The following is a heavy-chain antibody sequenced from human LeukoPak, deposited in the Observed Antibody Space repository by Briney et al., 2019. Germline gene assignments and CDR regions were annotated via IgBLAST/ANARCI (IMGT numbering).Heavy chain of an antibody. CDR1: GFTFSSYG. J-gene: IGHJ6*02. Sequence: PGGSLRLSCAASGFTFSSYGMHWVRQAPGKGLGWVAVISYDGSNKYYADSVKGRFTISRDNSKNTLYPQMNSLRAEDTAVYYCAKELELYYYYGMDVWGQGTTVTVSS. CDR3: AKELELYYYYGMDV. CDR2: ISYDGSNK. D-gene: IGHD1-7*01. V-gene: IGHV3-30*18.